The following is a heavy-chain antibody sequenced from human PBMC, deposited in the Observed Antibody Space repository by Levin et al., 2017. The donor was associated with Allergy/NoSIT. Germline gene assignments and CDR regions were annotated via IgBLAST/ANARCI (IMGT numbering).Heavy chain of an antibody. CDR2: ISGSGGST. CDR3: AKEGYCGGDCYLDY. J-gene: IGHJ4*02. V-gene: IGHV3-23*01. D-gene: IGHD2-21*02. CDR1: GFTFRSYA. Sequence: GGSLRLSCAASGFTFRSYAMSWVRQAPGKGLEWVSAISGSGGSTYYADSVKGRFTISRDNSRNMLYLQVSSLRAEDTAVYYCAKEGYCGGDCYLDYWGQGTLVTVSS.